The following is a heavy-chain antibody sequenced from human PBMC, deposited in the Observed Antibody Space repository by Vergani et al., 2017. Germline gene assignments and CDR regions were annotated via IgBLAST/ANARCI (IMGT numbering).Heavy chain of an antibody. CDR3: AKEYCTSASCYALPFDI. J-gene: IGHJ3*02. CDR1: VGTFSNYV. V-gene: IGHV1-69*01. D-gene: IGHD2-2*01. CDR2: IMPILGTP. Sequence: QVQLVQSGADVKKPGYSVKVSCKASVGTFSNYVINWIRQAPGQGLEWMGGIMPILGTPYYAQNFQGRVTITADGSTRTANLELSSLRSEDTAVYYCAKEYCTSASCYALPFDIWGQGTLVTVSS.